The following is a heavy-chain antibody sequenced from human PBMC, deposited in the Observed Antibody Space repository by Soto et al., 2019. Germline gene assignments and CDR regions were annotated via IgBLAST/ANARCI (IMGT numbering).Heavy chain of an antibody. D-gene: IGHD6-19*01. V-gene: IGHV3-33*01. CDR1: GFTFSSYG. CDR3: ARDSIGGSGWYLGYYYYYGMDV. Sequence: GGSLRLSCAASGFTFSSYGMHWVRQAPGKGLEWVAVIWYDGSNKYYADSVKGRFTISRDNSKNTLYLQMNSLRAEDTAVYYCARDSIGGSGWYLGYYYYYGMDVWGQGTTVTVSS. J-gene: IGHJ6*02. CDR2: IWYDGSNK.